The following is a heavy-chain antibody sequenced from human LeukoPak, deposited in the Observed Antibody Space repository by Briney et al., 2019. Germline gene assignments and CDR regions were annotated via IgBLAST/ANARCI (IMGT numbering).Heavy chain of an antibody. V-gene: IGHV4-4*07. CDR1: GGSIRNYF. CDR2: IYTSGST. J-gene: IGHJ4*02. D-gene: IGHD3-22*01. Sequence: SETLSLTCTVSGGSIRNYFWSWIRQPAGKGLEWIGRIYTSGSTDYNPSLRSRVTMSVDTSRNQFSLKLTSMTAADTAVYYCARESKSYDGSGFYHDYWGQGTLVAVSS. CDR3: ARESKSYDGSGFYHDY.